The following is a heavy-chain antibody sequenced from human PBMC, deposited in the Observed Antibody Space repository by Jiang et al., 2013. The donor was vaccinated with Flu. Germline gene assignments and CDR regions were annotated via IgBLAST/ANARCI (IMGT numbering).Heavy chain of an antibody. Sequence: EWVSAISGSGGSTYYADSVKGRFTISRDNSKNTLYLQMNSLRAEDTAVYYCAKDNSYGFSYYYYGMDVWGQGTTVTVSS. D-gene: IGHD5-18*01. V-gene: IGHV3-23*01. CDR3: AKDNSYGFSYYYYGMDV. J-gene: IGHJ6*02. CDR2: ISGSGGST.